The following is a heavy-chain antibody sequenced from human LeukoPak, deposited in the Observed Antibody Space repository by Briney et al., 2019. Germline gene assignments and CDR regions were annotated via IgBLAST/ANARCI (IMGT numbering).Heavy chain of an antibody. CDR1: GGSISSGGYS. D-gene: IGHD3-9*01. CDR3: ARETPLRYFDP. CDR2: IHSSGTA. J-gene: IGHJ5*02. V-gene: IGHV4-30-2*01. Sequence: SETLSLTCSVSGGSISSGGYSWNWIRQPPGKGLEWIGYIHSSGTAYYNPSLKSRVTISLDRSKNQFSLNLTSVTAADTAVYYCARETPLRYFDPWGQGTLVTVSS.